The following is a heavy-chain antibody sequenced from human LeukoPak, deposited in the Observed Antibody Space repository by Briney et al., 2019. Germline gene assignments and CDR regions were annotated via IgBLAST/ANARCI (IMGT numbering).Heavy chain of an antibody. CDR2: AIPILGTT. CDR1: GGTFRSYA. J-gene: IGHJ6*03. V-gene: IGHV1-69*11. CDR3: ATTDYDFMSGSYYMDV. Sequence: ASVKVSCKASGGTFRSYAITWVRQAPGQGPEWMGRAIPILGTTKYTQKFQGRLTITTDESTSTAYMELSSLISEDTAVYFCATTDYDFMSGSYYMDVWGKGTTVIVSS. D-gene: IGHD3-3*01.